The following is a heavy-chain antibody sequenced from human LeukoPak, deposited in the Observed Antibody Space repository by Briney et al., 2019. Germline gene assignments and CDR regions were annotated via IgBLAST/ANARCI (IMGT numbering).Heavy chain of an antibody. D-gene: IGHD5-12*01. Sequence: GASVKVSCKASGYTFTGYYMHWVRQAPGQGLEWMGWINPNSGGTNYAQKFQGRVTMTRDTSISTAYMGLSRLRSDDTALYYCARDKGGYDNWGQGTLVTVSS. CDR2: INPNSGGT. CDR1: GYTFTGYY. J-gene: IGHJ4*02. CDR3: ARDKGGYDN. V-gene: IGHV1-2*02.